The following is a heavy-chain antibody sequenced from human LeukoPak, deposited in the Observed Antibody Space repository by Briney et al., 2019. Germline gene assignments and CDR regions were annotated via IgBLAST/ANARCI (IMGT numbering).Heavy chain of an antibody. CDR2: ISSSSSYI. CDR1: GFTFSSYS. V-gene: IGHV3-21*01. D-gene: IGHD5-12*01. Sequence: GGSLRLSCAASGFTFSSYSMNWVRQALGKGLEWVSSISSSSSYIYYADSVKGRFTISRDNAKNSLYLQMNSLRAEDTAVYYCARDFVVATTQYYYYYGMDVWGKGTTVTVSS. CDR3: ARDFVVATTQYYYYYGMDV. J-gene: IGHJ6*04.